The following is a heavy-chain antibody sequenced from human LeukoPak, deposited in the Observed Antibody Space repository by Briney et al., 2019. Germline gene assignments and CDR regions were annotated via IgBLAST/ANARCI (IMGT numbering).Heavy chain of an antibody. CDR2: INSDGSST. CDR1: GFTFSSYW. J-gene: IGHJ5*02. Sequence: GGSLRLSCAASGFTFSSYWMHWARQAPGKGLVWVSRINSDGSSTSYADSVKGRFTISRDNAKNTLYLQMNSLRAEDTAVYYCARPSGYCSGGSCPRWFDPWGQGTLVTVSS. V-gene: IGHV3-74*01. CDR3: ARPSGYCSGGSCPRWFDP. D-gene: IGHD2-15*01.